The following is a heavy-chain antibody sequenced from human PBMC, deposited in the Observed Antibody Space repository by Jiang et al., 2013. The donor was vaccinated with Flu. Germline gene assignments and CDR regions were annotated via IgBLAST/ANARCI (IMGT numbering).Heavy chain of an antibody. V-gene: IGHV4-59*12. D-gene: IGHD6-13*01. J-gene: IGHJ5*02. CDR1: GGSISSYY. Sequence: PGLVKPSETLSLTCTVSGGSISSYYWSWIRQPPGKGLEWIGYIYYSGSTNYNPSLKSRVTISVDTSKNQFSLKLSSVTAADTAVYYCARRLQQLPENWFDPWGQGTLVTVSS. CDR3: ARRLQQLPENWFDP. CDR2: IYYSGST.